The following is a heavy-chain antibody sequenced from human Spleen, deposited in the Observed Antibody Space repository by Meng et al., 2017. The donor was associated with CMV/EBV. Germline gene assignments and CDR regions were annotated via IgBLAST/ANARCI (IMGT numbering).Heavy chain of an antibody. CDR1: GFTFSSYS. Sequence: GGSLRLSCAASGFTFSSYSMNWVRQAPGKGLEWVSSISSSSSYIYYADSVKGRFTISRDNAKNSLYLQMNSLRAEDTAVYYCLAVAEVTWGYYYGMDVLGQGTTVTVSS. CDR2: ISSSSSYI. CDR3: LAVAEVTWGYYYGMDV. V-gene: IGHV3-21*01. D-gene: IGHD6-19*01. J-gene: IGHJ6*02.